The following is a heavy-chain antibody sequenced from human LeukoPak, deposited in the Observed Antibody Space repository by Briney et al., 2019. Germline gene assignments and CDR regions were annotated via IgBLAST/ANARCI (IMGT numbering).Heavy chain of an antibody. CDR2: ISGSGGST. D-gene: IGHD3-22*01. V-gene: IGHV3-23*01. CDR1: GFNFSSYA. J-gene: IGHJ4*02. Sequence: GSLRLSCAASGFNFSSYAMSWVRQAPGKGLEWDSAISGSGGSTYYANSVKGRFTISRDNSKNTLYLQMNSLRAEDTAVYYCAKVGVYYYDNSGYDVNDYWGQGTLVTVSS. CDR3: AKVGVYYYDNSGYDVNDY.